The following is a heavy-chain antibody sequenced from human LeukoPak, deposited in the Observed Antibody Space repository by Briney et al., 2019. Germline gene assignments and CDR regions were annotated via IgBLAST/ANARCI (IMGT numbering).Heavy chain of an antibody. V-gene: IGHV4-34*01. Sequence: SETLSLTCAVYGGSFSGYYWSWIRQPPGKGLEWIGEINHSGSTNYNPSLKSRLTISIDTSKNQFSLKLNSVTAADTAVYYCARHSNWNGGVDWFDPWGQGTQVTVSS. CDR3: ARHSNWNGGVDWFDP. J-gene: IGHJ5*02. CDR1: GGSFSGYY. D-gene: IGHD1-20*01. CDR2: INHSGST.